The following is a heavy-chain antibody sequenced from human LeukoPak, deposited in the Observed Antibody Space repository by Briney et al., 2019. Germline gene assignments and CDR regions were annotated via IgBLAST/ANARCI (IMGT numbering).Heavy chain of an antibody. CDR3: ARDRGDWIQLWIPHAFDP. CDR1: GGSFSGYY. CDR2: IYYSGST. V-gene: IGHV4-34*01. Sequence: SETLSLTCAVYGGSFSGYYWSWIRQPPGKGLEWIGSIYYSGSTYYNPSLKSRVTISVDTSKNQFSLKLSSVTAADTAVYYCARDRGDWIQLWIPHAFDPWGQGTLVTVSS. D-gene: IGHD5-18*01. J-gene: IGHJ5*02.